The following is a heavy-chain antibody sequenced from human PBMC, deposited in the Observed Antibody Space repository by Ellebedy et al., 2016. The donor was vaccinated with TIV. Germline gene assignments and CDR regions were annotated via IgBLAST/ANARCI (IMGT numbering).Heavy chain of an antibody. J-gene: IGHJ4*02. V-gene: IGHV3-33*01. CDR1: GFTFNNYG. D-gene: IGHD1-26*01. CDR2: IWYDGSNE. Sequence: GESLKISCAASGFTFNNYGMHWVRQAPGKGLEWVAIIWYDGSNEHYTDSVKGRFTISRDNPKNTLYLQMNSLRAEDTAVYYCVRGAGSYHFDYWGQGTLVTV. CDR3: VRGAGSYHFDY.